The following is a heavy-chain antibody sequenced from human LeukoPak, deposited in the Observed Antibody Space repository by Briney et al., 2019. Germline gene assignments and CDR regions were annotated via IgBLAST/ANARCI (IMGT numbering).Heavy chain of an antibody. CDR3: AKRTGGGDFDY. Sequence: PGGSLRLSCVVSGFTFSTSAMNWVRQAPGKGLEWVSFIDGSGGSTYYAESVKGRFTISRDNSKNTLFLQMNRLRADEPALYYCAKRTGGGDFDYWGQGTLVTVSS. J-gene: IGHJ4*02. CDR1: GFTFSTSA. V-gene: IGHV3-23*01. D-gene: IGHD3-16*01. CDR2: IDGSGGST.